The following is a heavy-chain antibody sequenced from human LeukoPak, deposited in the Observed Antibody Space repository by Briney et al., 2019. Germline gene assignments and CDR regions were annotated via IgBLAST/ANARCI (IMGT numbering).Heavy chain of an antibody. CDR1: GYTFTGYY. D-gene: IGHD1-14*01. CDR3: AAVGTYGRTDY. CDR2: INPNSGGT. V-gene: IGHV1-2*02. Sequence: ASVKVSCKASGYTFTGYYMHWVRQAPGQGLEWMGWINPNSGGTNYAQKFQGRVTMTEDTSTDTAYMELSSLRSEDTAVYYCAAVGTYGRTDYWGQGTLVTVSS. J-gene: IGHJ4*02.